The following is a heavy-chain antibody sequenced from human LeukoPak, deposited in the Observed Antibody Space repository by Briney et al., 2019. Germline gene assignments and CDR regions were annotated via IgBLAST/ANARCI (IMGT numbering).Heavy chain of an antibody. J-gene: IGHJ5*02. CDR3: ARSLVVPAGNRFDP. V-gene: IGHV1-8*01. CDR2: MNPNSSNT. CDR1: GYTFTSYD. Sequence: ASVKVSCKASGYTFTSYDINWVRQATGQGLEWMGWMNPNSSNTGYAQKFQGRVTMTRNTSISTAYMELSSLRSEDTAVYYCARSLVVPAGNRFDPWGQGTLVTVSS. D-gene: IGHD2-2*01.